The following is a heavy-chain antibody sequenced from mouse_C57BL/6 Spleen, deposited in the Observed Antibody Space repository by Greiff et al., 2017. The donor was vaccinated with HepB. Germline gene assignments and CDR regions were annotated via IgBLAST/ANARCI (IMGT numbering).Heavy chain of an antibody. CDR1: GYTFTDYY. J-gene: IGHJ4*01. Sequence: VQLKQSGPELVKPGASVKISCKASGYTFTDYYMNWVKQSHGKSLEWIGDINPNNGGTSYNQKFKGKATLTVDKSSSTAYMELRSLTSEDSAVYYCASTGTGAMDYWGQGTSVTVSS. CDR3: ASTGTGAMDY. D-gene: IGHD4-1*01. CDR2: INPNNGGT. V-gene: IGHV1-26*01.